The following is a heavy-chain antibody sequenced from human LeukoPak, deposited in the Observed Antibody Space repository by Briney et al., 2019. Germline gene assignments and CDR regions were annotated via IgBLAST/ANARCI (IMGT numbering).Heavy chain of an antibody. J-gene: IGHJ2*01. V-gene: IGHV4-39*07. Sequence: PSETLSLTCTVSGGSISSSYYYWGWIRQPPGKGLEWIGSIYSSGSTNYNPSLKSRVTISVDTSKNQFSLKLSSVTAADAAVYYCARVPKYFDLWGRGTLVTVSS. CDR2: IYSSGST. CDR1: GGSISSSYYY. CDR3: ARVPKYFDL.